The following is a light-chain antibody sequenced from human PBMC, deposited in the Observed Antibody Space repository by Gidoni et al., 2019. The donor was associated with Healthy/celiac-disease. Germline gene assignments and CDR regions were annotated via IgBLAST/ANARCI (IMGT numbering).Light chain of an antibody. CDR3: QQSYNSPLT. CDR2: GAS. J-gene: IGKJ1*01. Sequence: DIQMTQSPSSLSASVGDRVTITCRASQSISSYLYWYQQKPGQAPKLLIYGASSLQSGVPSRFSGSGSGTDFTLTISSLQSEDFAVYYCQQSYNSPLTFGEGTKVEIK. CDR1: QSISSY. V-gene: IGKV1-39*01.